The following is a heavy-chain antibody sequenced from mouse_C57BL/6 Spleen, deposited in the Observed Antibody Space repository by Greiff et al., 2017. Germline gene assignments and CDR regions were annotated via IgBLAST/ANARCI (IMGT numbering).Heavy chain of an antibody. CDR3: ARYSSVAMDY. CDR1: GFTFSDSY. Sequence: EVKLMESEGGLVQPGSSMKLSCTASGFTFSDSYMAWVRQVPEKGLEWVANITYEGSGTSYLDSLKSRFIISRDNVKNILYLHMSSLKSEYTAAYYCARYSSVAMDYWGQGTSVTVSS. J-gene: IGHJ4*01. CDR2: ITYEGSGT. D-gene: IGHD2-12*01. V-gene: IGHV5-16*01.